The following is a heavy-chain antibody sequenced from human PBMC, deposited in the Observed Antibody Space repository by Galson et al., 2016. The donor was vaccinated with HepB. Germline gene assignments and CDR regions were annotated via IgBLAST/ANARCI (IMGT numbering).Heavy chain of an antibody. CDR1: GGSISSGSYY. CDR2: MYSSGTI. Sequence: TLSLTCSVSGGSISSGSYYWGWLRQPAGKGLQWIGRMYSSGTINYNPPLKSRVTISVDTSKNQFSLNLSSVTAADTAVYYCARRGSSWYLVWGQGTLVTVSS. CDR3: ARRGSSWYLV. D-gene: IGHD6-13*01. J-gene: IGHJ4*02. V-gene: IGHV4-61*02.